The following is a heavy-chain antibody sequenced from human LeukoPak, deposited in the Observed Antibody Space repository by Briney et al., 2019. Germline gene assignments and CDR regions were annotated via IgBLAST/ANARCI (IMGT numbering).Heavy chain of an antibody. D-gene: IGHD6-13*01. J-gene: IGHJ4*02. CDR1: GGSIRSSYYY. CDR3: ARGLWYSSLDY. V-gene: IGHV4-39*07. CDR2: INHSGST. Sequence: SETLSLTCTVSGGSIRSSYYYWSWIRQPPGKGLEWIGEINHSGSTNYNPSLKSRVTISVDTSKNQFSLKLSSVTAADTAVYYCARGLWYSSLDYWGQGTLVTVSS.